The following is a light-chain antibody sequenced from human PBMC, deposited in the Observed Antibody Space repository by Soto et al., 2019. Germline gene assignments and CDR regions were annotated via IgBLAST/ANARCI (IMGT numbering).Light chain of an antibody. CDR1: QSVSSN. Sequence: EMVMTQSPATLSVSPGERATLSCRASQSVSSNLAWYQQKPGQAPRLLISGASSRAADIPDRFSGSGSGTDFTLTINRLEPEDFAVYYCQQYDSSPRTFGQGTKVDIK. J-gene: IGKJ1*01. CDR3: QQYDSSPRT. V-gene: IGKV3-20*01. CDR2: GAS.